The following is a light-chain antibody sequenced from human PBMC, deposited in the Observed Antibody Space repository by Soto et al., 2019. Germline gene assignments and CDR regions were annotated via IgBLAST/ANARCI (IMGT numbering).Light chain of an antibody. CDR3: QSYDRSLSGAV. Sequence: QSVLTQPPSVSGAPGQRVTISCTGSSSNIGAGYDVHWYQQLPGTAPKLLIYDNSNRPSGVPDRFSGSKSGTSASLAITGLKDEDEADYYCQSYDRSLSGAVFGGGTQLTVL. J-gene: IGLJ7*01. CDR1: SSNIGAGYD. CDR2: DNS. V-gene: IGLV1-40*01.